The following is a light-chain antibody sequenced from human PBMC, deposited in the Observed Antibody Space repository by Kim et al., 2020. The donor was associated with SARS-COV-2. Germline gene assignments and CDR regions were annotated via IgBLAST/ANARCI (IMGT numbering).Light chain of an antibody. V-gene: IGLV3-19*01. Sequence: SSELTQDPAVSVALGQTVRITCQGDSLRSYYANWYQQKPGQAPVVVIYGINKRPSGIPDRFSGSSSGSTASLTITATQAEDEADYYCNSRDDVIGTGTKVTVL. CDR3: NSRDDV. CDR2: GIN. J-gene: IGLJ1*01. CDR1: SLRSYY.